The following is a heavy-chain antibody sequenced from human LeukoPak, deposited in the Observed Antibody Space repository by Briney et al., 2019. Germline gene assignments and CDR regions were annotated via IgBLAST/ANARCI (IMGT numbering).Heavy chain of an antibody. D-gene: IGHD6-19*01. CDR2: TYYRSKWYN. CDR3: ALSSGWDLGMDV. CDR1: GDSVSSNSAA. V-gene: IGHV6-1*01. Sequence: SQTLSLTCAISGDSVSSNSAAWKWIRQSPSRGLEWLGRTYYRSKWYNDYAVSVKSRITINPDTSKNQFSLQLNSVTPEDTAVYYCALSSGWDLGMDVWGQGTTVTVSS. J-gene: IGHJ6*02.